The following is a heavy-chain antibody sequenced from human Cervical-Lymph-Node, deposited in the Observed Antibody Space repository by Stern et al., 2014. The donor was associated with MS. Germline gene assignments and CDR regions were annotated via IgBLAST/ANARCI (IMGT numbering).Heavy chain of an antibody. V-gene: IGHV4-59*01. D-gene: IGHD2-2*01. CDR2: IYYSGST. Sequence: LQLEESCPGLVKPSETLSLTCTVSGGSIYNYYWTWIRQAPGKGLEWIEDIYYSGSTNYNPSLESRVTMSVDSSKNEFSLILTSVTAADTAVYYCARALRNAYTWFDPWGQGTLVTVSS. CDR1: GGSIYNYY. CDR3: ARALRNAYTWFDP. J-gene: IGHJ5*01.